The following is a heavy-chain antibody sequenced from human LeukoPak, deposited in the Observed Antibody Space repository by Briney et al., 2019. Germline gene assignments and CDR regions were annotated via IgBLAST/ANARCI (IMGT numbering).Heavy chain of an antibody. CDR3: ARSLGDTAEW. CDR1: GYTFTSYY. CDR2: INPSGGST. J-gene: IGHJ4*02. Sequence: ASVKVSCKASGYTFTSYYMHWVRQAPGQGLEWMGIINPSGGSTSYAQKFQGRVTLTRDTSTTTIYMELYSLRSEDTAVYYCARSLGDTAEWWGQGTLVTVSS. V-gene: IGHV1-46*01. D-gene: IGHD5-18*01.